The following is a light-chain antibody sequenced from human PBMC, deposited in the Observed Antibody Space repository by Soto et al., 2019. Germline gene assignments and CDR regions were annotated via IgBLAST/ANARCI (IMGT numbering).Light chain of an antibody. CDR3: QQYYSYPRT. J-gene: IGKJ1*01. CDR2: AVS. V-gene: IGKV1-8*01. Sequence: AIRMTQSPSSFSASTGDRVTIACRASQDIGSYLAWYQQKPGKAPKLLIYAVSTLQTGVPSRFSGSGSGTDFTLTSSCLHSEHFATYYCQQYYSYPRTFGQGTTVEI. CDR1: QDIGSY.